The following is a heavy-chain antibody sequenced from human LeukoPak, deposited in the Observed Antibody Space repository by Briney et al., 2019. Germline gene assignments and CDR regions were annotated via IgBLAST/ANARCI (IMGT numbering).Heavy chain of an antibody. CDR2: INHSGST. J-gene: IGHJ4*02. CDR1: GGSFSGYY. CDR3: ARVLLQGGSAAFDY. V-gene: IGHV4-34*01. Sequence: SETLSLTCAVYGGSFSGYYWSWIRQPPGKGLEWIGEINHSGSTNYNPSLKSRVTISVDTSKNQFSLKLSSVTAADTAVYYCARVLLQGGSAAFDYWGQGTLVTVSS. D-gene: IGHD3-10*01.